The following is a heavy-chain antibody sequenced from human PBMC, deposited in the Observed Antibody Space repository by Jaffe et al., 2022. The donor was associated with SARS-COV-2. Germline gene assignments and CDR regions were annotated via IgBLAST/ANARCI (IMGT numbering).Heavy chain of an antibody. Sequence: QVQLVQSGAELKKPGAPVKVSCKASGYTFTDYYMHWVRQAPGQGLEWMGRINTDSGDTNYAQKFQGRVTMTRDTSISTAYMELNRLRSDDTAIYYCARGFTTVGFQHWGQGTLVTVSS. V-gene: IGHV1-2*06. CDR1: GYTFTDYY. D-gene: IGHD4-17*01. CDR2: INTDSGDT. J-gene: IGHJ1*01. CDR3: ARGFTTVGFQH.